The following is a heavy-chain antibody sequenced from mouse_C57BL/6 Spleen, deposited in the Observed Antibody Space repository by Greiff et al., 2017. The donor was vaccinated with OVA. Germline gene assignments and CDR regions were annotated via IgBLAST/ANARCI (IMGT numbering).Heavy chain of an antibody. CDR3: ARGFSGSRGDYFDY. J-gene: IGHJ2*01. Sequence: QVQLKQPGAELVKPGASVKLSCKASGYTFTSYWMHWVKQRPGQGLEWIGMIHPNSGSTNYNEKFKSKATLTVDKSSSTAYMQLSSLTSEDSAVYYCARGFSGSRGDYFDYWGQGTTLTVSS. V-gene: IGHV1-64*01. D-gene: IGHD1-1*01. CDR1: GYTFTSYW. CDR2: IHPNSGST.